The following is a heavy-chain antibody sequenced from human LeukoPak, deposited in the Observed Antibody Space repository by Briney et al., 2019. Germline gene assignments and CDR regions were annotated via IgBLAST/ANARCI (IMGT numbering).Heavy chain of an antibody. CDR1: GFTFSSYG. Sequence: GGTLRLSCAASGFTFSSYGMSWVRQAPGKGLEWVSAISGSGGSTYYADSVKGRFTISRDNSKNTLYLQMNSLRAEDTAFYYCAKDTQLGWDYFDYWGQGTLVTVSS. CDR3: AKDTQLGWDYFDY. D-gene: IGHD6-19*01. CDR2: ISGSGGST. V-gene: IGHV3-23*01. J-gene: IGHJ4*02.